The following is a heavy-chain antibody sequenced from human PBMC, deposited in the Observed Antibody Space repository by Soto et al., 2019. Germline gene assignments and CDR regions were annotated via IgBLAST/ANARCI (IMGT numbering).Heavy chain of an antibody. CDR1: GGSISSGGYA. J-gene: IGHJ4*02. CDR3: ARRQVVAAQH. CDR2: IYHSGST. Sequence: QLQLQESGSGLVKPSQTLYLNCAVSGGSISSGGYAWSWIRQPPGKGLEWIGYIYHSGSTYYNPSLKSRVTISVDRSKNQFSLKLSSVAAADTAVYYCARRQVVAAQHWGQGTLVTVSS. V-gene: IGHV4-30-2*01. D-gene: IGHD2-15*01.